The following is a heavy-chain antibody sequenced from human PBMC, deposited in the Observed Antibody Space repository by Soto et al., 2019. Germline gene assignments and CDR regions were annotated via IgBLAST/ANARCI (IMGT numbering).Heavy chain of an antibody. CDR3: AKSRIPGATLYYYYGLDL. D-gene: IGHD2-2*01. CDR2: INAGNGNT. V-gene: IGHV1-3*01. Sequence: ASVKVSCKASGYTFTSYAIQWVRQAPGQRLEWMGWINAGNGNTKYSKNFLGRVTITRDTSATTAYMELSSLRGEDTAVYYCAKSRIPGATLYYYYGLDLWDQGTTVTVSS. CDR1: GYTFTSYA. J-gene: IGHJ6*02.